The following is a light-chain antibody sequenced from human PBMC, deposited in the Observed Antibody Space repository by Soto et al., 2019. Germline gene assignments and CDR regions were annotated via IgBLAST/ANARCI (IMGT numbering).Light chain of an antibody. CDR2: RND. CDR3: AGWDDSLNGVV. CDR1: SSNLGSNT. V-gene: IGLV1-44*01. J-gene: IGLJ2*01. Sequence: QSVLTQPPSASGTPGQRVTISCSGSSSNLGSNTVNWYQQLPGTAPKLLIYRNDQRPSGVPDRISGSKSGTSASLAISGLQSEDEADYYCAGWDDSLNGVVFGGGTKVTVL.